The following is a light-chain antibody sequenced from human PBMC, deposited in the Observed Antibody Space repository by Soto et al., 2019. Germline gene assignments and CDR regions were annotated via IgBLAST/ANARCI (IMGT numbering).Light chain of an antibody. CDR2: AAS. V-gene: IGKV1D-12*01. Sequence: EIQMTQSPSSVSASVGDRVTISCQASQGISRSLAWYQQKPGKAPKLLIYAASSLQSGVPSRFSGSGFGTDFTLTISSLQPEDSAIYYCQQADTFPITFGQGTRLEIK. CDR3: QQADTFPIT. CDR1: QGISRS. J-gene: IGKJ5*01.